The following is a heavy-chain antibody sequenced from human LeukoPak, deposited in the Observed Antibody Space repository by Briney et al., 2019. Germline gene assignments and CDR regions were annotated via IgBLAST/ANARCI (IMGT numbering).Heavy chain of an antibody. CDR1: SGSISNYY. Sequence: PSETLSLTCTVSSGSISNYYWSWIRQPAGKGLEWIGLIYARGNTNYNPSLKGRVTMSIDTSKNQFSLKLTSVTAADTAVYYCARTPIYYFDNSGYYNWGQGTLVTVSS. V-gene: IGHV4-4*07. CDR3: ARTPIYYFDNSGYYN. J-gene: IGHJ4*02. D-gene: IGHD3-22*01. CDR2: IYARGNT.